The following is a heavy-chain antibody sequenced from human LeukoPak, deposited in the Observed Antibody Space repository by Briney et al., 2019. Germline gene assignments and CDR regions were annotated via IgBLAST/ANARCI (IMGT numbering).Heavy chain of an antibody. CDR1: GGSISSYY. Sequence: SETLSLTCTVSGGSISSYYWTWIRQPPGKGLEWIGYIYYSGSTNYNPSLKSRVTISVDTSKNQFSLKLSSVTAADTAVYYCARMRGSTIDYWGQGTLVTVSS. V-gene: IGHV4-59*01. D-gene: IGHD1-26*01. J-gene: IGHJ4*02. CDR3: ARMRGSTIDY. CDR2: IYYSGST.